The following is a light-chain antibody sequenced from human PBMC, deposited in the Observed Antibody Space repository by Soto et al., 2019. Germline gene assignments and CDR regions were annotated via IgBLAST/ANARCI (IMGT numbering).Light chain of an antibody. CDR2: SNS. CDR1: SSNIGSST. Sequence: QSVLTQPPSASGTPGQRGTISCSGSSSNIGSSTVNWYQQLPGTAPKSLIYSNSQRPSGVPDRFSGSKSGTSASLAISGLQSEDEADYYCAAWDDTLTDYVFGTGTKLTVL. J-gene: IGLJ1*01. V-gene: IGLV1-44*01. CDR3: AAWDDTLTDYV.